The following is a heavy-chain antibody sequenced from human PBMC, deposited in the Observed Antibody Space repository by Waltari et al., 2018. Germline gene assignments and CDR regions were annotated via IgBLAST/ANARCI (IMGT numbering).Heavy chain of an antibody. Sequence: QVQLVESGGGVVQPGRSLRLSCAASGFTFSSYAMHWVRQAPGKGLEGVAGISYDGSNKYYADSVKGRFTISRDNSKNTLYLQMNSLRAEDTAVYYCARTITGTVGYFDYWGQGTLVTVSS. CDR2: ISYDGSNK. V-gene: IGHV3-30-3*01. J-gene: IGHJ4*02. D-gene: IGHD1-7*01. CDR3: ARTITGTVGYFDY. CDR1: GFTFSSYA.